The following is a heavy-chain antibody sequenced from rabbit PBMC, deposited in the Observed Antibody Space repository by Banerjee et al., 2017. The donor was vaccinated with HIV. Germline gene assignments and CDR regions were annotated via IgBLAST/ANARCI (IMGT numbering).Heavy chain of an antibody. V-gene: IGHV1S47*01. CDR1: GIDFSSYG. Sequence: QEQLVESGGGLVTLGGSLKLSCKASGIDFSSYGISWVRQAPGKGLEWIAFLYPIYGATDYASWVNGRFTISLDKAQNTVFLQMTSLTAADTATYFCARGLVAGVLDLWGPGTLVTVS. D-gene: IGHD3-3*01. J-gene: IGHJ4*01. CDR3: ARGLVAGVLDL. CDR2: LYPIYGAT.